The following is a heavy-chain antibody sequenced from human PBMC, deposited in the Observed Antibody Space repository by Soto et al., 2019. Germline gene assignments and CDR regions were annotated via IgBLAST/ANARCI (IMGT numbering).Heavy chain of an antibody. V-gene: IGHV6-1*01. Sequence: SQSLSLTCAISGDSVSSNSAAWNGVRQSPSRGLEWLGRTYYRSKWYNDYAVSVKSRITINPDTSKNQFSLQLNSVTPEDTAVYYCATEAGGCSGRSCYSSRSYGIDVW. D-gene: IGHD2-15*01. CDR1: GDSVSSNSAA. CDR3: ATEAGGCSGRSCYSSRSYGIDV. J-gene: IGHJ6*01. CDR2: TYYRSKWYN.